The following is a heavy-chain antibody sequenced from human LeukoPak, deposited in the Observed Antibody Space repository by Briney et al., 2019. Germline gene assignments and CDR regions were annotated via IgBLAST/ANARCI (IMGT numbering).Heavy chain of an antibody. Sequence: SETLSLTCTVSGGSISSGGYYWSWIRQPPGKGLEWIGEINHSGSTNYNPSLKSRVTISVDTSKNQFSLKLSSVTAADTAVYYCARGRRATTVYYFQHWGQGTLVTVSS. V-gene: IGHV4-39*07. CDR3: ARGRRATTVYYFQH. CDR2: INHSGST. D-gene: IGHD4-17*01. CDR1: GGSISSGGYY. J-gene: IGHJ1*01.